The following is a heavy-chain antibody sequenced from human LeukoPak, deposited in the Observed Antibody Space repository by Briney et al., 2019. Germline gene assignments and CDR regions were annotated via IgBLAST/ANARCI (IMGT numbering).Heavy chain of an antibody. CDR1: GFNFSDSH. CDR3: TRHVVD. CDR2: IRSKANSYAT. Sequence: GGSLRLSCAASGFNFSDSHIHWVRQASGKGLEWVGRIRSKANSYATAYAASVKGRFTISRDDSKNTAYLQMNSLKTEDTAVYYWTRHVVDWGQGTLVTVSS. V-gene: IGHV3-73*01. J-gene: IGHJ4*02.